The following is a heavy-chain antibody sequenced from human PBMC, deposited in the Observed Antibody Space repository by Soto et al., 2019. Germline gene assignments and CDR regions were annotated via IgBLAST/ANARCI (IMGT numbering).Heavy chain of an antibody. CDR1: GDSISTNSYS. Sequence: PSETLSLTCTVSGDSISTNSYSWGWIRQPPGQGLEWIGLFYYSGSTHYNPSLKSRLTVSVDTSKNQFSLKVSSVSAADTAVYYCARLGGFYQSLDSWGQGTLVTVSS. CDR3: ARLGGFYQSLDS. J-gene: IGHJ5*01. CDR2: FYYSGST. D-gene: IGHD3-22*01. V-gene: IGHV4-39*01.